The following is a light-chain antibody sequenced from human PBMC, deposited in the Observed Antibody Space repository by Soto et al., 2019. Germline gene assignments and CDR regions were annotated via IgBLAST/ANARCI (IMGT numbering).Light chain of an antibody. J-gene: IGLJ3*02. Sequence: QSALTQPASVSGSPGQSITISCTGTSSDVGGYKYVSWYQQYPGKAPKLIIYEVSNRPSGVSNHFSGSKSGNTASLTISGLQAEDEADYYCTSYTSSSTWVFGGGTTLTVL. CDR2: EVS. V-gene: IGLV2-14*01. CDR1: SSDVGGYKY. CDR3: TSYTSSSTWV.